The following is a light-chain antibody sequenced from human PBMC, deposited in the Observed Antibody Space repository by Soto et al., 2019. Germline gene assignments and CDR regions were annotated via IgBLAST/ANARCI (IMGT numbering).Light chain of an antibody. J-gene: IGLJ2*01. Sequence: QSVLTQPPSAAGTPGQSVTISCSGSDSNIAKNPLNWYQHLPGTAPKLLIYSNDKRHSGVPDRFSGSKSGTSASLAISGLQSEDECYYYCAAWDHSLNGYGAFRGGTKLTVL. CDR2: SND. V-gene: IGLV1-44*01. CDR1: DSNIAKNP. CDR3: AAWDHSLNGYGA.